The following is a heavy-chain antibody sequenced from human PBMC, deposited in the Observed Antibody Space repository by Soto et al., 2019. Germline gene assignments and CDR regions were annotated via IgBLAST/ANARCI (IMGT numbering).Heavy chain of an antibody. Sequence: QVQLQESGPGLVKPSQTLSLTCTVSGGSISSGGYYWSWIRQHPGKGLEWIGYIYYSGSTYYNPSLKSRVTISVDTSKNQFSLKLSSVTAADTAVYYCARGKCSGGSCYPVPDWYFDLWGRGTLVTVSS. J-gene: IGHJ2*01. CDR1: GGSISSGGYY. CDR3: ARGKCSGGSCYPVPDWYFDL. V-gene: IGHV4-31*03. D-gene: IGHD2-15*01. CDR2: IYYSGST.